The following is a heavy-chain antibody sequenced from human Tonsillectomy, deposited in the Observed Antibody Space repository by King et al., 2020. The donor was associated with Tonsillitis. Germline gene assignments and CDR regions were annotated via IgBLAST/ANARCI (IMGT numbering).Heavy chain of an antibody. J-gene: IGHJ4*01. Sequence: VQLVESGGGLVQPGGSLKLSCAASGFTFSGSAMHWVRQASGKGLEWIGRIRSKTNTYATAYSLSVKGRFTISRDDSKNTTSLQMNSLKTEDTAVYYCATGVATYYWGQGTLVTVSS. V-gene: IGHV3-73*02. D-gene: IGHD5-12*01. CDR3: ATGVATYY. CDR2: IRSKTNTYAT. CDR1: GFTFSGSA.